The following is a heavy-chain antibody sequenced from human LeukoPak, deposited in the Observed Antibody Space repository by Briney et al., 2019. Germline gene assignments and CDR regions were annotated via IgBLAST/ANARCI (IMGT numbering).Heavy chain of an antibody. CDR1: GYTFTSYG. Sequence: ASVKVSCKASGYTFTSYGISWVRQAPGQGLEWIGWISAYNGNTNYAQKLQGRVTMTADTSTSTAYMELRSLRSDDTAVYYCARDEAADYFDYWGQGTLVTVSS. V-gene: IGHV1-18*01. CDR2: ISAYNGNT. CDR3: ARDEAADYFDY. J-gene: IGHJ4*02.